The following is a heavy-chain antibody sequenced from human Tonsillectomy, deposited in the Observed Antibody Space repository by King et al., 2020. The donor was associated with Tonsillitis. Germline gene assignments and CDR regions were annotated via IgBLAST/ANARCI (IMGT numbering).Heavy chain of an antibody. V-gene: IGHV4-61*02. Sequence: LQLQESGPGLVKPSQTLSLTCTVSGGSISSGSYYWSWIRQPAGKGLEWIGRIYTSGSTNYNPSLKSRVTISVDTSENQFSLKLSSVTAADTAVYYCAGSPPVPSTIVGDYYYYYMDVWGKVTTVTVSS. CDR1: GGSISSGSYY. J-gene: IGHJ6*03. CDR2: IYTSGST. CDR3: AGSPPVPSTIVGDYYYYYMDV. D-gene: IGHD1-26*01.